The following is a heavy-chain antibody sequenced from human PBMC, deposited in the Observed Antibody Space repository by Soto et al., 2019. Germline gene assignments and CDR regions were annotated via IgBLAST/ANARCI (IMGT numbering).Heavy chain of an antibody. D-gene: IGHD3-9*01. CDR1: GYTFTGYY. V-gene: IGHV1-2*04. CDR3: ARDKGAILTGYYRRSYYYGMDV. CDR2: INPNSGGT. Sequence: ASVKVSCKASGYTFTGYYMHWVRQAPGQGLEWMGWINPNSGGTNYAQKFQGWVTMTRDTSISTAYMELSRLRSDDTAVYYCARDKGAILTGYYRRSYYYGMDVWGQGTTVTVSS. J-gene: IGHJ6*02.